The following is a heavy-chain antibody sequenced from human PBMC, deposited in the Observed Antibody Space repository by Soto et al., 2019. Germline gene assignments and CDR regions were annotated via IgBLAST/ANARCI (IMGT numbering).Heavy chain of an antibody. J-gene: IGHJ6*02. CDR3: ARYYRRSGYDFRLSYYYYGMDV. D-gene: IGHD5-12*01. CDR1: GGSFSGYY. CDR2: VNHSGST. Sequence: SETLSLTCAVYGGSFSGYYWSWIRQPPGKGLEWIGEVNHSGSTNYNPSLKSRVTISVDTSKNQFSLKLSSVTAADTAVYYCARYYRRSGYDFRLSYYYYGMDVWGQGTTVTVSS. V-gene: IGHV4-34*01.